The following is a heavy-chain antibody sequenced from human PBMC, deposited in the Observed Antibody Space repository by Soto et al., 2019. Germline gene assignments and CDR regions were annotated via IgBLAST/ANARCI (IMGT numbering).Heavy chain of an antibody. Sequence: SETLSLTCTASRGSISKPRYSWGWVPQPPGEGLVWICDMFCPGRTYYSPSLKSRVTISIDTSKEQFSLNLTSVTAAYTAVYFCAGLTFRTAAASHGRSNWCGPWAPGTLVSVS. CDR1: RGSISKPRYS. D-gene: IGHD2-15*01. CDR2: MFCPGRT. CDR3: AGLTFRTAAASHGRSNWCGP. V-gene: IGHV4-39*01. J-gene: IGHJ5*02.